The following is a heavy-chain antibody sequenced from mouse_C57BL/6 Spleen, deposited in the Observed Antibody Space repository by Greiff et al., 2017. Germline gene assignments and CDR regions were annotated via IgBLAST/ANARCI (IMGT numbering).Heavy chain of an antibody. Sequence: QVQLMESGAELMKPGASVKLSCTATGYTFTGYWIEWVKQRPGPGLEWIGEILPGSGSHNSNEKFKGQATFTAATASNTAYMQLSSLTTEDSAIYYCASGDNWETFDYWGQGTTLTVSS. CDR3: ASGDNWETFDY. D-gene: IGHD4-1*01. V-gene: IGHV1-9*01. CDR1: GYTFTGYW. J-gene: IGHJ2*01. CDR2: ILPGSGSH.